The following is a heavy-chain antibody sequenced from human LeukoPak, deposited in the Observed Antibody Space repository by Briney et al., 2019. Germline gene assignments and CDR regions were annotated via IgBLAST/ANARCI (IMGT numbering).Heavy chain of an antibody. J-gene: IGHJ4*02. V-gene: IGHV3-30-3*01. CDR3: ARDPIGGNLDY. D-gene: IGHD4-23*01. Sequence: GGSLGLSCAASGFTFSSYAMHWVRQAPGKGLEWVAVISYDGSNKYYADSVKGRFTISRDNSKNTLYLQMNSLRAEGTAVYYCARDPIGGNLDYWGQGTLVTVSS. CDR1: GFTFSSYA. CDR2: ISYDGSNK.